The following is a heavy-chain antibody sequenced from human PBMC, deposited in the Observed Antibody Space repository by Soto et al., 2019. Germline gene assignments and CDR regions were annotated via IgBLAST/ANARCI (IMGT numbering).Heavy chain of an antibody. CDR3: AKGSTAMTYFDY. CDR2: ISYDGSNK. V-gene: IGHV3-30*18. J-gene: IGHJ4*02. Sequence: QVQLVESGGGVVQPGRSLRLSCAASGFTFSSYCMHWVRQAPGKGLEWGAVISYDGSNKYYADSVKGRFTISRDNSKNTLYLQMNSLRAEDTAVYYCAKGSTAMTYFDYWGQGTLVTVSS. CDR1: GFTFSSYC. D-gene: IGHD5-18*01.